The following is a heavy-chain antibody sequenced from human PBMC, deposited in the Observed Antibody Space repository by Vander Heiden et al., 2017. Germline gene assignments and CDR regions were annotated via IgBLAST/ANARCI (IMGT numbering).Heavy chain of an antibody. Sequence: VQLVQAGAEVKKAEPWVTVSCKASGGSFSSYAISWVRQAPGQGLEWMGGISPIFGTANYAQKFQARVTITADESTSTAYMELSSLRSEDTAVYYCASSLGGDGMDVCCQGTTVTVSS. CDR1: GGSFSSYA. J-gene: IGHJ6*02. V-gene: IGHV1-69*01. D-gene: IGHD2-15*01. CDR3: ASSLGGDGMDV. CDR2: ISPIFGTA.